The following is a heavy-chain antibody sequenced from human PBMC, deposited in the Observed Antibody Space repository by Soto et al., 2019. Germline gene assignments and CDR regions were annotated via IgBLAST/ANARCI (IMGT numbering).Heavy chain of an antibody. CDR3: ARDALRGVIISDWYFDL. J-gene: IGHJ2*01. D-gene: IGHD3-10*01. CDR2: IYYSGST. Sequence: QVQLQESGPGLVKPSQTLSLTCTVSGGSISSGGYYWSWIRQHPGKGLEWIGYIYYSGSTYYNPSLKSRVTISVDTSKNQFSLKLSSVTAADTAVYYCARDALRGVIISDWYFDLWGRGTLVTVSS. V-gene: IGHV4-31*03. CDR1: GGSISSGGYY.